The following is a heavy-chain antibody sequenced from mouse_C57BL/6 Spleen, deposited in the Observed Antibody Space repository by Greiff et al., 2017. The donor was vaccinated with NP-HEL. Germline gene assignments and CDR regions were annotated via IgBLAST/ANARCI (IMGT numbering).Heavy chain of an antibody. CDR2: ISDGGSYT. Sequence: EVQLVESGGGLVKPGGSLKLSCAASGFTFSSYAMSWVRQTPEKRLEWVATISDGGSYTYYPDNVKGRFTISRDNAKNNLYLQMSHLKSEDTAMYYCARGDYGHYFDYWGQGTTLTVSS. D-gene: IGHD1-2*01. CDR3: ARGDYGHYFDY. CDR1: GFTFSSYA. J-gene: IGHJ2*01. V-gene: IGHV5-4*01.